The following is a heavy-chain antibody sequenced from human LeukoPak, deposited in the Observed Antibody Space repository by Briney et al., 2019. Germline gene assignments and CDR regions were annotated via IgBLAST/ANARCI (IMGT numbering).Heavy chain of an antibody. CDR3: ARGPSGSYSTDY. V-gene: IGHV1-8*03. Sequence: ASVKVSCKASGYTFTSYDINWVRKATGQGLEWMGWMNPNSGNTGYAQKFQGRVTITRNTSISTAYMELSSLRSEDTAVYYCARGPSGSYSTDYWGQGTLVTVSS. J-gene: IGHJ4*02. CDR1: GYTFTSYD. D-gene: IGHD1-26*01. CDR2: MNPNSGNT.